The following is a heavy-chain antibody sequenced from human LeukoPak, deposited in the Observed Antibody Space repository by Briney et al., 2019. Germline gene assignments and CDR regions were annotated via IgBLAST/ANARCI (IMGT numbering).Heavy chain of an antibody. Sequence: GGSLRLSCTTSGLTFSTSGFNWVRQAPGKGLEWVASIGPTGFDRYHADSIKGRFTISRDNANNFLYLQMDSLRAEDTAVYYCATETNGRHYDYWGQGTLLSVSS. CDR2: IGPTGFDR. CDR3: ATETNGRHYDY. CDR1: GLTFSTSG. V-gene: IGHV3-21*06. J-gene: IGHJ4*02. D-gene: IGHD1-14*01.